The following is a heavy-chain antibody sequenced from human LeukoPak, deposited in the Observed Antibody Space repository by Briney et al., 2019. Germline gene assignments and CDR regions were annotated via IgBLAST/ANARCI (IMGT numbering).Heavy chain of an antibody. V-gene: IGHV4-59*01. D-gene: IGHD3-10*01. Sequence: SETLSLTCTVSGDSISSYHWSWIRQPPGKGLEWIGYISYSGGPNYNPSHKSRVTISVDTSKNQFSLKLSSVTAADTAVYYCARTTMVRGTYYMDVWGKGTTVTISS. J-gene: IGHJ6*03. CDR2: ISYSGGP. CDR3: ARTTMVRGTYYMDV. CDR1: GDSISSYH.